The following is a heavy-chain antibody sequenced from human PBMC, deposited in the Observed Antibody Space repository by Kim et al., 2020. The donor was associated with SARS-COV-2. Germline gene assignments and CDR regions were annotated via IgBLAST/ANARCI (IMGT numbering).Heavy chain of an antibody. CDR3: ATRGGYHFDY. CDR2: ISGSGGST. CDR1: GFTFSTYA. Sequence: GGSLRLSCAASGFTFSTYAMSWVRQAPGKGLEWVSAISGSGGSTYHADSVRGRFTISRENSKNTLYLQMKSLRAEDTAVYYCATRGGYHFDYWGQGTLVT. V-gene: IGHV3-23*01. J-gene: IGHJ4*02. D-gene: IGHD1-1*01.